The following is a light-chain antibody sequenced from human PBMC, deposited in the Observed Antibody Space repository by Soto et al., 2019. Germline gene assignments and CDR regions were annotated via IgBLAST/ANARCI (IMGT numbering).Light chain of an antibody. CDR3: QQYNSYSTWT. CDR2: AAS. J-gene: IGKJ1*01. Sequence: DIQMTQSPSSLSTSVGDRVTITCQASQGISNYLAWYQQKPGKVPKLLIYAASTLQSGVPSRFSGSGSGTDFTLTISSLQPDDFATYYCQQYNSYSTWTFGQGTKVDIK. CDR1: QGISNY. V-gene: IGKV1-27*01.